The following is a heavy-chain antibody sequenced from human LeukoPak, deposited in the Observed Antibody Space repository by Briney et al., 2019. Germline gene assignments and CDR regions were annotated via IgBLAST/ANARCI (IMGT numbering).Heavy chain of an antibody. CDR1: GFTFSIYG. CDR3: ARRAGAYSHPYDY. D-gene: IGHD4/OR15-4a*01. Sequence: GGSLRLSCAASGFTFSIYGMTWVRQAPGKGLEWVSAISGSGGNTYYADSVKGRFTISRDNSKNTLYLQMNSLRAEDTAVYYCARRAGAYSHPYDYWGQGTLVTVSS. CDR2: ISGSGGNT. V-gene: IGHV3-23*01. J-gene: IGHJ4*02.